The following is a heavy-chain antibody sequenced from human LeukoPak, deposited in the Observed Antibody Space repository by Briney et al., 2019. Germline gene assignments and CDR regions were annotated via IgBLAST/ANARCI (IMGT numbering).Heavy chain of an antibody. V-gene: IGHV4-59*01. J-gene: IGHJ5*02. Sequence: ETLSLTCTVSGGSISSYYWSWIRQPPGKGLEWIGYIYYSGSTNYNPSLKSRVTISVDTSKNQFSLKLSSVTAADTAVYYCARGRQRFLFDPWGQGTLVTVPS. D-gene: IGHD6-25*01. CDR3: ARGRQRFLFDP. CDR2: IYYSGST. CDR1: GGSISSYY.